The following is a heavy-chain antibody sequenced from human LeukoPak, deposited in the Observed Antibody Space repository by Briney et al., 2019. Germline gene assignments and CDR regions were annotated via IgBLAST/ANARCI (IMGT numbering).Heavy chain of an antibody. CDR3: ARQLWFGELNWFDP. V-gene: IGHV5-51*01. CDR1: GYSFTSYW. J-gene: IGHJ5*02. CDR2: IYPGDSDT. Sequence: GESLKISCKGSGYSFTSYWIGWVRQMPAKGLEWMGIIYPGDSDTRYSPSFQGQVTISADKSISTAYLQWSSLKASDTAMYCCARQLWFGELNWFDPWSQGTLVTVSS. D-gene: IGHD3-10*01.